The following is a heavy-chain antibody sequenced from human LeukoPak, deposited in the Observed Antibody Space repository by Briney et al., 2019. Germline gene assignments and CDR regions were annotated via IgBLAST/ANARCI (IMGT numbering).Heavy chain of an antibody. D-gene: IGHD1-26*01. CDR2: IKQDGSEK. J-gene: IGHJ4*02. CDR3: ASEGYSGSYYFY. CDR1: GFTFSSYE. V-gene: IGHV3-7*01. Sequence: PGGSLRLSCAASGFTFSSYEMNWVRQAPGKGLEWVANIKQDGSEKYYVDSVKGRFTISRDNAKNSLYLQMNSLRAEDTAVYYCASEGYSGSYYFYWGQGTLVTVSS.